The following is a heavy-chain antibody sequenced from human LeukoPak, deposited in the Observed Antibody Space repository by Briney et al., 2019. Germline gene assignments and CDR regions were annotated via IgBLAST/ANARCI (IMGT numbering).Heavy chain of an antibody. Sequence: PVASVKVSCKTSGYTFTSYAMNWVRQAPGQGLECMGWINTNTGNPTYAQGFTGRFVFSLDTSVSTAYLQISSLQAEDTAVYYCAREGLYGDNSFIDYWGQGTLVTVSS. CDR1: GYTFTSYA. D-gene: IGHD4-23*01. CDR2: INTNTGNP. CDR3: AREGLYGDNSFIDY. J-gene: IGHJ4*02. V-gene: IGHV7-4-1*02.